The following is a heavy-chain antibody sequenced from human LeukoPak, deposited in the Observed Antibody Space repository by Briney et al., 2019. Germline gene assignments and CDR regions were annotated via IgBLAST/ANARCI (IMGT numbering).Heavy chain of an antibody. Sequence: PSETLSLTCTVSGGSLSGYYWSWIRQPPGKGLERIGYIYYSGSTNYNPSLKSRVTISVDTSKNQFSLKLSSVTAADTAVYYCARDSGSGWYGYYYYYGMDVWGQGTTVTVSS. D-gene: IGHD6-19*01. J-gene: IGHJ6*02. V-gene: IGHV4-59*01. CDR3: ARDSGSGWYGYYYYYGMDV. CDR1: GGSLSGYY. CDR2: IYYSGST.